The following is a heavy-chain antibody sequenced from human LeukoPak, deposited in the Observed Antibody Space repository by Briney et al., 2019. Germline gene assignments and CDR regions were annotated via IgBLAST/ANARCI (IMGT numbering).Heavy chain of an antibody. CDR2: IYYSGST. V-gene: IGHV4-39*01. CDR3: ARGPNEDFDY. Sequence: SETLSLTCTVSGGSISSSSYYWGWIRQPPGKGLEWIGSIYYSGSTYYNPSLKSRVTISVDTSKNQFSLKLSSVTAADTAVYYRARGPNEDFDYWGQGTLVTVSS. D-gene: IGHD1-1*01. J-gene: IGHJ4*02. CDR1: GGSISSSSYY.